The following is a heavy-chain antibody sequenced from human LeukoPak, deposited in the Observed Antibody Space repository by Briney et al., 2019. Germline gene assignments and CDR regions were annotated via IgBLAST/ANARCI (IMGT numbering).Heavy chain of an antibody. Sequence: PGGSLRLSCAASGFTFSSYAMSWVRQAPGKGLEWVSAISGSGGSTYYADSVKGRFTISRDNSKNTLYLQMNGLRAEDTAVYYCAKVDYDILTGYYKGPDYWGQGTLVTVSS. D-gene: IGHD3-9*01. V-gene: IGHV3-23*01. CDR3: AKVDYDILTGYYKGPDY. CDR1: GFTFSSYA. J-gene: IGHJ4*02. CDR2: ISGSGGST.